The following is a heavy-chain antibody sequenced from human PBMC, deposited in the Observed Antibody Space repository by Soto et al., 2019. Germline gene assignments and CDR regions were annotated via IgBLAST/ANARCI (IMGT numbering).Heavy chain of an antibody. J-gene: IGHJ2*01. Sequence: QVQLQESGPGLVKPSQTLSLTCTVSGTSISSGDYYWSWIRQYPGKGLEWVGYIHNSGNTYDNPALKSRVSISMDASRDQFALQLDSVIAADTAVYYWARTTTLVLRPSDIGLWGRGSLVTISS. V-gene: IGHV4-31*03. CDR3: ARTTTLVLRPSDIGL. CDR2: IHNSGNT. D-gene: IGHD6-13*01. CDR1: GTSISSGDYY.